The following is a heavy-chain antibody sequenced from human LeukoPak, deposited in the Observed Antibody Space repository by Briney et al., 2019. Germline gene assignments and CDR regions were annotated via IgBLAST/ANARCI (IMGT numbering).Heavy chain of an antibody. CDR2: ISWNSGTI. CDR1: GFSFDNHA. CDR3: VKSPRGAVWYYFDY. D-gene: IGHD3-10*01. V-gene: IGHV3-9*03. Sequence: GGSLRLSCAASGFSFDNHAMHWVRQGPGKGLEWVSGISWNSGTIKYADSVKGRFTISRDNAKSSLYLRMNSLRAEDMALYYCVKSPRGAVWYYFDYWGQGTLVTVSS. J-gene: IGHJ4*02.